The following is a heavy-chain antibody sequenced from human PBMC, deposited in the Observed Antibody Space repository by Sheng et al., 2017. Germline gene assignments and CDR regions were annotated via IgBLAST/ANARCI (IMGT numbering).Heavy chain of an antibody. D-gene: IGHD6-19*01. J-gene: IGHJ3*02. CDR1: GFTVSSNY. CDR2: IYSGGST. CDR3: ASATIAVAGLDAFDI. Sequence: EVQLVESGGGLVQPGGSLRLSCAASGFTVSSNYMSWVRQAPGKGLEWVSVIYSGGSTYYADSVKGRFTISRDNSKNTLYLQMNSLRAEDTAVYYCASATIAVAGLDAFDIWGQGTMVTVSS. V-gene: IGHV3-66*01.